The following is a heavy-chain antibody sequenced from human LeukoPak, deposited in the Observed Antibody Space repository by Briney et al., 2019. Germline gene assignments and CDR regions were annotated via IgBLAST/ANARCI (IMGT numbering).Heavy chain of an antibody. CDR1: GYTFTSYD. J-gene: IGHJ6*03. Sequence: ASVKVSCKASGYTFTSYDINWVRQATGQGLEWMGWMNPNSGNTGYAQKFQGRVTMTRNTSISTAYMELSSLRSEDTAVYYCARFAVPGIGGGEYYYYMDVWGKGTSVTISS. CDR3: ARFAVPGIGGGEYYYYMDV. CDR2: MNPNSGNT. V-gene: IGHV1-8*01. D-gene: IGHD2-21*01.